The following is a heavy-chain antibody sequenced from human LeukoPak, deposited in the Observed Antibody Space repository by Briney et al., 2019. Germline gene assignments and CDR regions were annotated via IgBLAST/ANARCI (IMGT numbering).Heavy chain of an antibody. D-gene: IGHD6-19*01. CDR1: GFTFSNYG. Sequence: PGGSLRLSCAASGFTFSNYGMNWVRQAPGKGLEWVSYISSSSSSIYYADSVKGRFTISRDNAKNSLYLQMNSLRAEDTAVYYCARLFSSGWYDYWGQGTLVTVSS. V-gene: IGHV3-48*04. CDR3: ARLFSSGWYDY. CDR2: ISSSSSSI. J-gene: IGHJ4*02.